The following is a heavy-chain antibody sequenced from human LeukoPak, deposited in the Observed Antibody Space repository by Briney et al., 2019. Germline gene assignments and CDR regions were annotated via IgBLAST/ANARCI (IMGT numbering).Heavy chain of an antibody. V-gene: IGHV3-48*04. CDR2: ISSSGSTI. J-gene: IGHJ6*04. Sequence: GGSLRLSCAVSGFTFSGYWMHWVRQAPGKGLEWVSYISSSGSTIYYADSVKGRFTISRDNAKNSLYLQMNSLRAEDTAVYYCAELGITMIGGVWGKGTTVTISS. CDR3: AELGITMIGGV. CDR1: GFTFSGYW. D-gene: IGHD3-10*02.